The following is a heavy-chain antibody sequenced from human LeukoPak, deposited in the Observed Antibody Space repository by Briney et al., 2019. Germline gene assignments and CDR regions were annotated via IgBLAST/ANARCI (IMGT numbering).Heavy chain of an antibody. J-gene: IGHJ4*02. D-gene: IGHD3-22*01. CDR3: ARAIGDYYDSSGYPPHEYYFDY. V-gene: IGHV4-34*01. Sequence: SETLSLTCAVYGGSFSGYYWSWIRQPPGKGLEWIGEINHSGSTNYNPSLKSRVTISVDTPKNQFSLKLSSVTAADTAVYYCARAIGDYYDSSGYPPHEYYFDYWGQGTLVTVSS. CDR2: INHSGST. CDR1: GGSFSGYY.